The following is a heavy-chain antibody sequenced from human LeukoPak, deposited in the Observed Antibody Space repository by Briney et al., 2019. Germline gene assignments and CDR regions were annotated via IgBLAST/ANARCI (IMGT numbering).Heavy chain of an antibody. CDR2: INPSAGST. CDR1: VYTFTSYY. Sequence: ASVKVSCKASVYTFTSYYMHWVRQAAGQGLEWRGIINPSAGSTSYAQKFQGRVTMTRDTSTSTVYMELSSLRSEDTAVYYCARTLDTALTSWGQGTLVTVSS. V-gene: IGHV1-46*01. D-gene: IGHD5-18*01. J-gene: IGHJ5*02. CDR3: ARTLDTALTS.